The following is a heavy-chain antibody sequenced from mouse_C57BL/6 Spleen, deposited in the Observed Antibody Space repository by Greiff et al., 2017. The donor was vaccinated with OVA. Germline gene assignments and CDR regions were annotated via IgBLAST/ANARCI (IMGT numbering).Heavy chain of an antibody. D-gene: IGHD4-1*01. V-gene: IGHV1-80*01. CDR1: GYAFSSYW. J-gene: IGHJ1*03. CDR2: IYPGDGDT. CDR3: ARGELPRHWSFDV. Sequence: QVQLQQSGAELVKPGASVKISCKASGYAFSSYWMNWVKQRPGKGLEWIGQIYPGDGDTNYNGKFKGKATLTADKSSSTAYMQLSSLPSEASAVFFGARGELPRHWSFDVWGTGTTVTVSS.